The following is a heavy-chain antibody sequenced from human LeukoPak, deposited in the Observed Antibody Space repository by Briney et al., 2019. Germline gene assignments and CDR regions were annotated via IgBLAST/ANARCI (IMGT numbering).Heavy chain of an antibody. CDR2: TNSDGSST. V-gene: IGHV3-74*01. CDR1: GFTFSRHW. CDR3: AKDLGRYRNNFFDY. Sequence: GGSLRLSCAASGFTFSRHWMHWVRQAPGKGLVWVSRTNSDGSSTDYADSVKGRFTISRDDSKNTLYLQMNSLRADDTAVYYCAKDLGRYRNNFFDYWGQGNLVTVSS. J-gene: IGHJ4*02. D-gene: IGHD1-26*01.